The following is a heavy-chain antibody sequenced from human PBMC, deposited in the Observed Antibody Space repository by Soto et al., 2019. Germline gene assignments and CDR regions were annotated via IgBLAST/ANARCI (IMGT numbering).Heavy chain of an antibody. CDR2: ILSNDDK. V-gene: IGHV2-5*01. J-gene: IGHJ4*02. CDR3: VHHEILLGNFDS. D-gene: IGHD1-26*01. CDR1: GFSLNTAGVG. Sequence: QITLEESGPTLVKPPQTLTLTCTFSGFSLNTAGVGVGWIRQPPGKALEWLALILSNDDKRYSPSLKSRLTITTYTSKDQVVRTMTDVDPVDTATYYCVHHEILLGNFDSGGQGTLVTVSS.